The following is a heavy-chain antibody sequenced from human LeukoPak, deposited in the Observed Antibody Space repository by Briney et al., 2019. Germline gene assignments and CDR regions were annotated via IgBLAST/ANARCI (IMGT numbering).Heavy chain of an antibody. D-gene: IGHD3-22*01. CDR2: IRYDGSNK. Sequence: GGSLRLSCAASGFTFSSYGMHWVRQAPGKGLEWVAFIRYDGSNKYYADSVKGRFIISRDNSKNTLYLQMNSLRAEDTAVYYCAKDGYYYDSSGSIFDYWGQGTLVTVSS. V-gene: IGHV3-30*02. CDR3: AKDGYYYDSSGSIFDY. J-gene: IGHJ4*02. CDR1: GFTFSSYG.